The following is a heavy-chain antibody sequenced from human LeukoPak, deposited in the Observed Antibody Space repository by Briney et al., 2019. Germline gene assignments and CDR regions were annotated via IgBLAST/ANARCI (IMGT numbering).Heavy chain of an antibody. CDR1: GGSISSGGYY. D-gene: IGHD4-17*01. CDR3: ASGMTTVTLPFDY. CDR2: IYYSGNT. J-gene: IGHJ4*02. V-gene: IGHV4-31*03. Sequence: SETLSLTCTVSGGSISSGGYYWSWIRQHPGKGLEWIGYIYYSGNTYYNPSLKSRVTISVDTSKNQFSLKLSSVTAADTAVYYCASGMTTVTLPFDYWGQGTLVTVSS.